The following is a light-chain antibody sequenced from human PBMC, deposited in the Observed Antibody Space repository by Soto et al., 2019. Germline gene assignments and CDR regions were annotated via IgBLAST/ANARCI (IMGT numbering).Light chain of an antibody. Sequence: QSALTQPASVSGSPGQSITISCTGTSSDVGSYHLVSWYQQHPGKAPKLMIYEGSKPPSGVSNRFSGSKSGNTASLTISGLQAEDEADYSCCSYAGSSTYVVFGGGTQLTVL. CDR1: SSDVGSYHL. V-gene: IGLV2-23*01. CDR3: CSYAGSSTYVV. J-gene: IGLJ2*01. CDR2: EGS.